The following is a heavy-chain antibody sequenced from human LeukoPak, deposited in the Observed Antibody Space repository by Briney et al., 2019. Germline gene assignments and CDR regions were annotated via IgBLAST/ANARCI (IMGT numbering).Heavy chain of an antibody. CDR3: ARHRYFFGSGSYEVDWFDP. J-gene: IGHJ5*02. V-gene: IGHV4-39*01. CDR2: IYYSGRT. D-gene: IGHD3-10*01. CDR1: GGSISSISHY. Sequence: PSETLSLTCTVSGGSISSISHYWGWIRQPPGMGLEWIGSIYYSGRTNYNPSLKSRVTISADMSKNHFSLKLTSVTAADTAVYYCARHRYFFGSGSYEVDWFDPWGQGTLATVSS.